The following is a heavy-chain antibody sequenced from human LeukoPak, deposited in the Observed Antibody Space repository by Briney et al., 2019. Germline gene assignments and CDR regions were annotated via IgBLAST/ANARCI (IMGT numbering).Heavy chain of an antibody. J-gene: IGHJ4*02. Sequence: GGSLRLSCSASGFTFDDYAMHWVRQAPGKGLEWVSGISWNSGSIGYADSVKGRFTISRDNAKNSLYLQMNSLRAEDMALYYCAKDKRGYDSSGFDYWGQGTLVTVSS. CDR1: GFTFDDYA. D-gene: IGHD3-22*01. V-gene: IGHV3-9*03. CDR2: ISWNSGSI. CDR3: AKDKRGYDSSGFDY.